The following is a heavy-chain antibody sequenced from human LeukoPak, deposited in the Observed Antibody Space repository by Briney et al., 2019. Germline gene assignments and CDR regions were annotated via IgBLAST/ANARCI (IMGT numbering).Heavy chain of an antibody. CDR1: GGSISSYY. Sequence: SEALSLTCTVSGGSISSYYWGWIRQPPEKGLEWIGSIYYSGSTYYNPSLKSRVTISVDTSKNQFFLKLSSVTAADTAVYYCARQDSSGWYYFDYWGQGTLVTVSS. CDR3: ARQDSSGWYYFDY. CDR2: IYYSGST. V-gene: IGHV4-39*01. D-gene: IGHD6-19*01. J-gene: IGHJ4*02.